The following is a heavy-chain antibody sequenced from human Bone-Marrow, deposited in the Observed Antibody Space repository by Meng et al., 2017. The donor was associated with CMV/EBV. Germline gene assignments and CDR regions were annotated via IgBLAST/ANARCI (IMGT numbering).Heavy chain of an antibody. CDR1: GFTFSSSW. CDR2: ISWNSGSI. Sequence: SLKISCAASGFTFSSSWMHWVRQAPGKGLVWVSGISWNSGSIGYADSVKGRFTISRDNAKNSLYLQMNSLRAEDTALYYCAKDIGRAAHCGGDCYFDPWGQGTLVTVSS. J-gene: IGHJ5*02. V-gene: IGHV3-9*01. D-gene: IGHD2-21*01. CDR3: AKDIGRAAHCGGDCYFDP.